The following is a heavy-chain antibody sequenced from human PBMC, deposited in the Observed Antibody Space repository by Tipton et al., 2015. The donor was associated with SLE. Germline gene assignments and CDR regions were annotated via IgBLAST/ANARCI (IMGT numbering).Heavy chain of an antibody. Sequence: LRLSCAVYGGSFSGYYWSWIRQPPGTGLEWIGYIYYSGSTYYNPSLKSRVTISVDTSKNQFSLKLSSVTAADTAVYYCARGRDYYGSSWGQGTLVTASS. CDR2: IYYSGST. D-gene: IGHD3-10*01. J-gene: IGHJ4*02. CDR1: GGSFSGYY. V-gene: IGHV4-30-4*01. CDR3: ARGRDYYGSS.